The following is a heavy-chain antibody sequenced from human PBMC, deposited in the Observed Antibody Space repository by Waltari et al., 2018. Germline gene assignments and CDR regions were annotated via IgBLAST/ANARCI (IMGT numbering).Heavy chain of an antibody. J-gene: IGHJ6*02. CDR3: ARSGGSGTDPSLYYYYGMDV. D-gene: IGHD3-10*01. CDR2: MNPNSGNT. V-gene: IGHV1-8*03. CDR1: GYTFTSYD. Sequence: QVQLVQSGAEVKKPGASVKVSCKASGYTFTSYDINWVRQATGQGIEWMGWMNPNSGNTGYAQKFQGRVTITRNTSISTAYMELSSLRSEDTAVYYCARSGGSGTDPSLYYYYGMDVWGQGTTVTVSS.